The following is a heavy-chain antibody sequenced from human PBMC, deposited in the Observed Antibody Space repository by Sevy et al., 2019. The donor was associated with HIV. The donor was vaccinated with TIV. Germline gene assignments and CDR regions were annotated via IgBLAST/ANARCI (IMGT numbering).Heavy chain of an antibody. Sequence: GGSLRLSCAASGFTFSSYAMHWVRQAPGKGLEWVAVISYDGSNKYYADSVKGRFTISRDNSKNTLYLQMNSLRAEDTAVYYCARDHYDFWSGLRYYYYGMDVWGQGTTVTVSS. CDR3: ARDHYDFWSGLRYYYYGMDV. J-gene: IGHJ6*02. V-gene: IGHV3-30*04. CDR2: ISYDGSNK. CDR1: GFTFSSYA. D-gene: IGHD3-3*01.